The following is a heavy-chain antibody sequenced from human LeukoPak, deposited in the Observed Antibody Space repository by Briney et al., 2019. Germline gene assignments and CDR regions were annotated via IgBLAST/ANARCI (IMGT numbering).Heavy chain of an antibody. D-gene: IGHD3-3*02. J-gene: IGHJ4*02. CDR1: GFTFSIYA. Sequence: GGSLRLSFVASGFTFSIYAMSWVRQAPGKGLEWASAIRGSGGYTYYTDSVQGRFTISRDNSKNALYLHMNSLRAEDTAVYYCAKALSIGRYFDYWGQGTLVTVSS. CDR3: AKALSIGRYFDY. CDR2: IRGSGGYT. V-gene: IGHV3-23*01.